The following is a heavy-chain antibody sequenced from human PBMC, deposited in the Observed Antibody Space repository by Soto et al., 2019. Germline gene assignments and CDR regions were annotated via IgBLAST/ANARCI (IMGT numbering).Heavy chain of an antibody. Sequence: GGSLRLSCAASGFTFSSYWMSWVRQAPGKGLEWVANIKQDGSEKYYVDSVKGRFTISRDNAKNSLYLQMNSLRAEDTAVYYCARGPPDTAMVIYYYYGMDVWGQGTRSPSP. CDR2: IKQDGSEK. D-gene: IGHD5-18*01. V-gene: IGHV3-7*01. J-gene: IGHJ6*02. CDR3: ARGPPDTAMVIYYYYGMDV. CDR1: GFTFSSYW.